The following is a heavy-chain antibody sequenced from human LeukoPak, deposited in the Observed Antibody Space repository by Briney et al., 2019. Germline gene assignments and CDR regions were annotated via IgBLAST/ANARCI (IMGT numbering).Heavy chain of an antibody. Sequence: GGSLRLSCAASGFTFSSYWMSWVRQAPGKGLEWVANIKQDGSEKYYVDSVKGRFTISRDNTKNSLYLQMTSLRAEDTAVYHCARDYGGNSDYWGQGTLVTVSS. V-gene: IGHV3-7*04. CDR1: GFTFSSYW. J-gene: IGHJ4*02. CDR2: IKQDGSEK. D-gene: IGHD4-23*01. CDR3: ARDYGGNSDY.